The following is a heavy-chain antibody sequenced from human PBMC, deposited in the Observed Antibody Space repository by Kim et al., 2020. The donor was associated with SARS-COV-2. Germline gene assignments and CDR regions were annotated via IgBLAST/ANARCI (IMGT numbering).Heavy chain of an antibody. V-gene: IGHV3-23*01. CDR2: FSGSGDNT. Sequence: GGSLRLSCAASGFTFSNYAMNWVRQVPGKGLEWVSAFSGSGDNTYYADSVKGRFTISRDNSKNTLYLQMNSLRAEDTAVYYCAKLYYDFLTGYPYYFHYWGQGTLVTVSS. CDR3: AKLYYDFLTGYPYYFHY. J-gene: IGHJ4*02. D-gene: IGHD3-9*01. CDR1: GFTFSNYA.